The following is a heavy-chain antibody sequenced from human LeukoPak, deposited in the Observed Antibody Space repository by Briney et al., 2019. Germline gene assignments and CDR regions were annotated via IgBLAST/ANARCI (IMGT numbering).Heavy chain of an antibody. V-gene: IGHV1-2*02. CDR2: FNPYSGAS. Sequence: ASVKVSCKASGYTFTDYYMHWVRQAPGQGLEWVGSFNPYSGASRHAQKLQGRVTMTGDTSISTAYLQLGRVIGDDTAVYYCAKNGDYGYAMDVWGQGTTVTVSS. J-gene: IGHJ6*02. CDR3: AKNGDYGYAMDV. CDR1: GYTFTDYY. D-gene: IGHD4-17*01.